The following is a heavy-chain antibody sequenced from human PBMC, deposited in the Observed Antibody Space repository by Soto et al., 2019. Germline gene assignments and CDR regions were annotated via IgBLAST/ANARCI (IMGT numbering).Heavy chain of an antibody. CDR2: ISSSGSTI. CDR1: GFTFSSYE. V-gene: IGHV3-48*03. CDR3: ARVVSTDYFEY. D-gene: IGHD1-26*01. Sequence: EVQLVESGGGLVQPGGSLRLSCAAAGFTFSSYEMNWVRQAPGKGLEWVSYISSSGSTIYYADSVTGRFTISRDNAKNSLYLQMNSMRAEDTDVYYCARVVSTDYFEYWGQGTMVTVSS. J-gene: IGHJ4*02.